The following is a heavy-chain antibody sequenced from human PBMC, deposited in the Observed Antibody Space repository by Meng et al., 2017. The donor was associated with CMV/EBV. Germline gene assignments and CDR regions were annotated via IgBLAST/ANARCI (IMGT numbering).Heavy chain of an antibody. CDR3: ATAAGSRAPGGAFDI. D-gene: IGHD2-2*01. CDR2: FDPEDGET. CDR1: GYTLTELS. J-gene: IGHJ3*02. V-gene: IGHV1-24*01. Sequence: ASVKVSCKVSGYTLTELSRHWVRQAPGKGLEWMGGFDPEDGETIYAQKFQGGVTMTEDTSTDTDYMELSSLRSEDTAVYYCATAAGSRAPGGAFDIWGQGTMVTVSS.